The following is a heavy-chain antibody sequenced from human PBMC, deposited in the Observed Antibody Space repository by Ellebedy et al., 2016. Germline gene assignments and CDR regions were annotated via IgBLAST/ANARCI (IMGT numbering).Heavy chain of an antibody. J-gene: IGHJ6*02. V-gene: IGHV4-30-2*01. D-gene: IGHD2-21*01. CDR3: ARRNCGGDCYGMDV. CDR2: IYHSGST. CDR1: GGSISSGGYS. Sequence: SETLSLTCAVSGGSISSGGYSWSCIRQPPGKGLEWIGYIYHSGSTYYNPSLKSRVTISVDRSKNQFSLKLSSVNAADTAVYYCARRNCGGDCYGMDVWGQGTTVTVSS.